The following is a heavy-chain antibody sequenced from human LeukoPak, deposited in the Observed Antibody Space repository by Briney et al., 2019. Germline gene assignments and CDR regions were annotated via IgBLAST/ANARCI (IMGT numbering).Heavy chain of an antibody. CDR1: GYSISSGYY. CDR3: ARDGDNLGY. CDR2: IYHSGST. J-gene: IGHJ4*02. V-gene: IGHV4-38-2*02. D-gene: IGHD4/OR15-4a*01. Sequence: SETLSLTCTVSGYSISSGYYCGWIRQPPGKGLEWIGSIYHSGSTYYNPSLKSRVTISVDTSENQFSLKLSSVTAADTAVYYCARDGDNLGYWGQGTLVTVSS.